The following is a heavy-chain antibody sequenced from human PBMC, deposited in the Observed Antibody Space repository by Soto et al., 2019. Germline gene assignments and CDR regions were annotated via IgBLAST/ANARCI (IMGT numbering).Heavy chain of an antibody. CDR3: ARIGVSSGHESPDFDS. V-gene: IGHV1-18*01. CDR1: GYTFNFYG. J-gene: IGHJ4*02. D-gene: IGHD3-16*01. CDR2: ISGFNGNT. Sequence: ASVKVSCKASGYTFNFYGITWVRQAPGQGLEWMGWISGFNGNTNYAADLQGRVTMTTDTSTSTAYMELRGLRSDDTAVYYCARIGVSSGHESPDFDSWGQGTLVTVS.